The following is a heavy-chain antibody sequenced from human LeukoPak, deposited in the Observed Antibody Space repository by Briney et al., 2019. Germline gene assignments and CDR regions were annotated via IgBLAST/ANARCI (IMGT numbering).Heavy chain of an antibody. CDR3: ARQLRDQLIYTAGWFDP. CDR2: IYYSGST. J-gene: IGHJ5*02. CDR1: GGSISSHY. D-gene: IGHD2-2*02. V-gene: IGHV4-59*11. Sequence: SETLSLTCTVSGGSISSHYWSWIRQPPGKGLEWIGYIYYSGSTNYNPSLKSRVTISVDTSKNQFSLKLSSVTAADTAVYYCARQLRDQLIYTAGWFDPWGQGTLVTVSS.